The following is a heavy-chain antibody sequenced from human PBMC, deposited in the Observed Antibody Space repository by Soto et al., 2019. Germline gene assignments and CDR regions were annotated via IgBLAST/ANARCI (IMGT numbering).Heavy chain of an antibody. D-gene: IGHD2-2*01. J-gene: IGHJ4*02. CDR3: AKDSYRGDIVLTPAPYGNDY. Sequence: GGSLRLSCAASEFTFKRYGMHWVRQAPGKGLAWVAVISYDGNKKHYADSVRGRSTISRDNSKNTLYLQMNSLRTEDTAVYYCAKDSYRGDIVLTPAPYGNDYWGQGTLVTVS. CDR1: EFTFKRYG. CDR2: ISYDGNKK. V-gene: IGHV3-30*18.